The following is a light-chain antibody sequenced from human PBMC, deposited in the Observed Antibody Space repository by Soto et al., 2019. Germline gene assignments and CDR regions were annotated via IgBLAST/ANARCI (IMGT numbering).Light chain of an antibody. CDR2: NTN. J-gene: IGLJ3*02. Sequence: QAVVTQEPSFSVSPGGTVTLTCGLTSGSVSTSYNPSWYQQTPGQAPRTLIYNTNSRSSGVPDRFSGSILGNKAALTITGAQADDESDYYCVLYMGSGISVFGGGTKVTVL. CDR3: VLYMGSGISV. V-gene: IGLV8-61*01. CDR1: SGSVSTSYN.